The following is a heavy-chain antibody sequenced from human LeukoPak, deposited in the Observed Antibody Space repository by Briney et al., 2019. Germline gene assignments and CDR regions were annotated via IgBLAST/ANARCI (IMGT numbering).Heavy chain of an antibody. J-gene: IGHJ4*02. CDR1: GFTFSTYA. Sequence: GGSLRLSCAASGFTFSTYAMSWVRQAPGKGLEWVSAIGGSGGSTYYADSVKGRFTISRDNSKNTLYLQMSSLRAEDTALYYCAKDGGGPYSSSNHFDYWGQGTLVTVSS. CDR2: IGGSGGST. D-gene: IGHD6-6*01. V-gene: IGHV3-23*01. CDR3: AKDGGGPYSSSNHFDY.